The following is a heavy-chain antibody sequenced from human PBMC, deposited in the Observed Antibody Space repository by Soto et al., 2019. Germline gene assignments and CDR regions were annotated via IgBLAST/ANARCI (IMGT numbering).Heavy chain of an antibody. V-gene: IGHV3-49*03. Sequence: PGGSLRLSCTASGFTSGDYAMSWFRQAPGKGLEWVGFIRSKAYGGTAEYAASVKGRFTISRDDSKSIAYLQMNSLKTEDTAVYYCTRALLGDSSGYYYYYYYGMDVWGQGTTVTVSS. CDR1: GFTSGDYA. CDR2: IRSKAYGGTA. D-gene: IGHD3-22*01. J-gene: IGHJ6*02. CDR3: TRALLGDSSGYYYYYYYGMDV.